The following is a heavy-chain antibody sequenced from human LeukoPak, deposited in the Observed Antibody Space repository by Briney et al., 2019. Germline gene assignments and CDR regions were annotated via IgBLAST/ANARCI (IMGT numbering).Heavy chain of an antibody. CDR1: GFTFSSYA. CDR2: IYSGGST. D-gene: IGHD3-10*01. CDR3: GIYAGYYGSGSYRDFDY. J-gene: IGHJ4*02. V-gene: IGHV3-66*01. Sequence: GGSLRLSCAASGFTFSSYAMSRVRQAPGKGLEWVSVIYSGGSTYYADSVKGRFTISRDNSKNTLYLRMNSLRAEDTAVYYCGIYAGYYGSGSYRDFDYWGQGTLVTVSS.